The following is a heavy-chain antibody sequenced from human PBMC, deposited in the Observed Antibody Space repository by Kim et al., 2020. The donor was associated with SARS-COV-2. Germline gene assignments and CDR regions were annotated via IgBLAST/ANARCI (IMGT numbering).Heavy chain of an antibody. CDR1: GFTVSSNY. Sequence: GGSLRLSCAASGFTVSSNYMSWVRQAPGKGLEWVSVIYTAGSTYYADSVKGRFTISRDNSKNTLYLQMNSLRAEDTAVYYCAKDGSEPVTILFYYYLDVWGKGTTVTVSS. CDR2: IYTAGST. J-gene: IGHJ6*03. D-gene: IGHD4-4*01. V-gene: IGHV3-66*01. CDR3: AKDGSEPVTILFYYYLDV.